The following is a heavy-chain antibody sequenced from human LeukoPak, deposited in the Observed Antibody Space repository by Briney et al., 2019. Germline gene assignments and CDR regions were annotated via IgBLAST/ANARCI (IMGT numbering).Heavy chain of an antibody. V-gene: IGHV1-2*02. D-gene: IGHD6-13*01. Sequence: ASVKVSCKATGNTFTSYKVHWVRQAPGLGHEWMGWINPNSGGRNYAQKFQGRVTMTRDTSISTVYMELSRLRSDDTAVYYCARAVSIWYILWGQGTLVTVSS. J-gene: IGHJ4*02. CDR3: ARAVSIWYIL. CDR1: GNTFTSYK. CDR2: INPNSGGR.